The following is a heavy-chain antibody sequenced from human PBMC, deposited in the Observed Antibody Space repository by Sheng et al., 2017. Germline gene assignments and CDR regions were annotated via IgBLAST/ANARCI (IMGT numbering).Heavy chain of an antibody. CDR1: GGSISSSSYY. V-gene: IGHV4-39*07. Sequence: QLQLQESGPGLVKPSETLSLTCTVSGGSISSSSYYWGWIRQPPGKGLEWIGSIYYSGSTYYNPSLKSRVTISVDTSKNQFSLKLSSVTAADTAVYYCASLPTGDSSGHRGYYFDYWGQGTLVTVSS. CDR3: ASLPTGDSSGHRGYYFDY. CDR2: IYYSGST. J-gene: IGHJ4*02. D-gene: IGHD3-22*01.